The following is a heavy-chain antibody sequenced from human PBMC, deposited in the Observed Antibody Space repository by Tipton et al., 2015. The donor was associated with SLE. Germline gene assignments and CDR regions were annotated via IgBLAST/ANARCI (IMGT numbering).Heavy chain of an antibody. J-gene: IGHJ4*02. CDR3: AGAWQGYCSGGTCYVLDY. CDR2: ISNTETT. D-gene: IGHD2-15*01. V-gene: IGHV4-59*11. Sequence: TLSLTCTVSGGSISSHYWSWIRQAPGKGLEWVGDISNTETTNYNPSLKSRVTTAVDTSKNQISLKLRSVTAADTAVYYCAGAWQGYCSGGTCYVLDYWGQGTLVTVSS. CDR1: GGSISSHY.